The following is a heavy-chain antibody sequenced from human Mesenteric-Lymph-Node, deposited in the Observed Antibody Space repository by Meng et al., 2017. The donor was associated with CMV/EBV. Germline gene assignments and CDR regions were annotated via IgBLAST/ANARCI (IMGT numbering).Heavy chain of an antibody. V-gene: IGHV3-48*04. J-gene: IGHJ6*02. CDR2: ISSSSSTI. Sequence: GGSLRLSCAASGFTFSSYSMNWVRQAPGKGLEWVSYISSSSSTIYSADSVKGRFTISRDNAKKSLYLQMNSLRTEDTAVYYCASRDYYYFIMDVWGQGTTVTVSS. CDR1: GFTFSSYS. CDR3: ASRDYYYFIMDV. D-gene: IGHD3-10*01.